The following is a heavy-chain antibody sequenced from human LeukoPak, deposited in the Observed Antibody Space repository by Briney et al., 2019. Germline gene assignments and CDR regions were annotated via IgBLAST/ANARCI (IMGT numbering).Heavy chain of an antibody. CDR1: GFTFSSYA. CDR2: ISGSGGST. J-gene: IGHJ4*02. CDR3: ARDPQQLAQYYLDY. D-gene: IGHD6-13*01. V-gene: IGHV3-23*01. Sequence: GGSLRLSCAASGFTFSSYAMSWVRQAPGKGLEWVSAISGSGGSTYYADSVKGRFTISRDNSKNTLYLQMNSLRAEDTAVYYCARDPQQLAQYYLDYWGQGTLVTVSS.